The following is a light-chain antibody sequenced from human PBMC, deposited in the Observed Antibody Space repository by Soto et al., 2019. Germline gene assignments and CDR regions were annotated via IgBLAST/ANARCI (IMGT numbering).Light chain of an antibody. V-gene: IGKV3-20*01. CDR3: HQYGISPWT. CDR1: QSLYNNY. CDR2: AAS. Sequence: EIVLTQSPGTLSLSPGERATLSCRASQSLYNNYLAWYRQRPGQAPRVLIYAASSRPTGVPDRFSGSASGTDFTLNISRLEPEDFAVYYCHQYGISPWTLGQGTRVEL. J-gene: IGKJ1*01.